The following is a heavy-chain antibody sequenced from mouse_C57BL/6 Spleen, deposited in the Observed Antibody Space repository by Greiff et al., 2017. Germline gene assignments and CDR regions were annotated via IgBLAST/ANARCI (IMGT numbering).Heavy chain of an antibody. J-gene: IGHJ4*01. V-gene: IGHV1-80*01. Sequence: VQLQESGAELVKPGASVKISCKASGYAFSSYWMNWVKQRPGKGLEWIGQIYPGDGDTNYNGKFKGKATLTADKSSSTAYMQLSSLTSEDSAVYFCAGTYSNYAMDYGGQGTSVTVSS. CDR2: IYPGDGDT. CDR3: AGTYSNYAMDY. CDR1: GYAFSSYW. D-gene: IGHD2-5*01.